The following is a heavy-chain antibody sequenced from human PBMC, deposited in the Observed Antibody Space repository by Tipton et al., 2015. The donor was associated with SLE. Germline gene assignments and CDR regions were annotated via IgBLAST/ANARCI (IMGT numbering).Heavy chain of an antibody. V-gene: IGHV3-49*03. CDR1: GITFRDYA. J-gene: IGHJ6*03. CDR3: SRATGRVGNYYYYYMDV. CDR2: IRSTPYGGTT. D-gene: IGHD1-26*01. Sequence: QLVQSGGGVVQPGRSLRLSCTASGITFRDYALSWFRQPPGKGLEWVGLIRSTPYGGTTESAASVKGRFTISRDDSKNTAYLQMNSLKIEDTAVYYCSRATGRVGNYYYYYMDVWGEGSTVTVSS.